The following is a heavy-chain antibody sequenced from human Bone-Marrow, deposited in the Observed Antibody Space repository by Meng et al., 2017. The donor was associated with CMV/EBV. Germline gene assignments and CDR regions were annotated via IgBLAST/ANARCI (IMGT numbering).Heavy chain of an antibody. D-gene: IGHD2-2*02. Sequence: SETLSLTCTVSGGSISSYYWSWIRQPPGKGLEWIGYIYYSGSTNYNPSLKSRVTISVDTSKNQFSLKLSSVTAADTAVYYCARWGKKRIGYCSSTSCYRTAFDIWGQGTMVTVSS. CDR2: IYYSGST. CDR1: GGSISSYY. CDR3: ARWGKKRIGYCSSTSCYRTAFDI. V-gene: IGHV4-59*12. J-gene: IGHJ3*02.